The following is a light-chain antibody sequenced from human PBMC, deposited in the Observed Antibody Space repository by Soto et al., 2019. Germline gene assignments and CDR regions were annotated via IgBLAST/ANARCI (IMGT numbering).Light chain of an antibody. CDR3: HQYGSSPQM. J-gene: IGKJ1*01. Sequence: EIVMTQSPAALSVSPWERAALSCRASQSVSSSYLAWYQQKPGQSPRLLIYRASTRATGIPDRFSGSGSGTDFTLTIARLDPEDFAVYYCHQYGSSPQMFGQGTKVDI. V-gene: IGKV3-20*01. CDR1: QSVSSSY. CDR2: RAS.